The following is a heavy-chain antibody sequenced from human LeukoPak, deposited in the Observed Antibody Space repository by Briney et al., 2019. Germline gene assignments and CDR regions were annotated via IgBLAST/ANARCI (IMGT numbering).Heavy chain of an antibody. J-gene: IGHJ4*02. CDR1: GYAFTTYF. Sequence: ASVKVSCKASGYAFTTYFIQWVRQAPGQGLEWMGIINPSDGTTSYAQKFQGRVTMTRDTSTSTVYMELSRLRSEDTAVFYCARIHKYCNDGVCSDYWGQGTLVTVSS. D-gene: IGHD2-8*01. CDR2: INPSDGTT. CDR3: ARIHKYCNDGVCSDY. V-gene: IGHV1-46*01.